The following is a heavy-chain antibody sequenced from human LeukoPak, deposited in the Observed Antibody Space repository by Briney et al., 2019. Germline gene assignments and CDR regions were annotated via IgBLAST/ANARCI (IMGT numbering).Heavy chain of an antibody. CDR2: ISWNSGSI. J-gene: IGHJ4*02. CDR1: GFTFDDYA. Sequence: GGSLRLSCAASGFTFDDYAMHWVRQAPGKGLQWVSGISWNSGSIGYVDSVKGRFTISRDNAKNSLYLQMNSLRAEDTAVYYCARDREFYYDSSSYWGQGSLVTVSS. CDR3: ARDREFYYDSSSY. D-gene: IGHD3-22*01. V-gene: IGHV3-9*01.